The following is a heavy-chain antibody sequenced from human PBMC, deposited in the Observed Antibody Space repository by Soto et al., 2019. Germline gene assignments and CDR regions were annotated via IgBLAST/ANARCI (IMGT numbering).Heavy chain of an antibody. CDR2: IYYSGST. J-gene: IGHJ5*02. D-gene: IGHD3-9*01. CDR3: ARVDWPDNQNNWFDP. Sequence: PSETLSLTCTVSGGSISSGGYYWSWIRQHPGKGLEWIGYIYYSGSTYYNPSLKSRVTISVDTSKNQFSLKLSSVTAADTAVYYCARVDWPDNQNNWFDPWGQGTLVTVSS. V-gene: IGHV4-31*03. CDR1: GGSISSGGYY.